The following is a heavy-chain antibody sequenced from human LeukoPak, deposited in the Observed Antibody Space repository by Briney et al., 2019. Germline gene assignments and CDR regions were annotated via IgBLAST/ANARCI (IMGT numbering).Heavy chain of an antibody. J-gene: IGHJ6*03. CDR3: ARYASSSCYEVEGGSYYYYYYMDV. V-gene: IGHV3-48*01. CDR1: GFTFSSYN. Sequence: GGSLRLSCAASGFTFSSYNMNWVRQAPGKGLEWVSYISSSSSTIYYADSVKGRFTISRDNAKNSLYLQMNSLRAEDTAVYYCARYASSSCYEVEGGSYYYYYYMDVWGKGTTVTISS. CDR2: ISSSSSTI. D-gene: IGHD6-13*01.